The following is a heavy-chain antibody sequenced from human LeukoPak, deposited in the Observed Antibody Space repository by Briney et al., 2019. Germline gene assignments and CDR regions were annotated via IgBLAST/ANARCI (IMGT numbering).Heavy chain of an antibody. D-gene: IGHD5-12*01. J-gene: IGHJ4*02. Sequence: SETLCVTRAVPGGSISGGSYYWSWVRQPAGKGLEWIGRIYTSGSTNYNPSLKSRVTISVDTSKNQFSLKLSSVTAADTAVYYCARDGYLEIDYWGQGTLVTVSS. V-gene: IGHV4-61*02. CDR2: IYTSGST. CDR3: ARDGYLEIDY. CDR1: GGSISGGSYY.